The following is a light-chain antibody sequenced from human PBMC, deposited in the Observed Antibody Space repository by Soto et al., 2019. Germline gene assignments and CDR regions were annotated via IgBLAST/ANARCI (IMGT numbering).Light chain of an antibody. V-gene: IGKV3-15*01. J-gene: IGKJ1*01. CDR2: SAS. Sequence: EIVMTQSPSTLSVSPGERATLSCRASQSVSSNLAWYQQRPGQAPRLLIYSASTRATGIPVRFSGSGSGTEFTLTISSLQSEDFAVYYCQQYNNWPRRTFGQGTKVEIK. CDR1: QSVSSN. CDR3: QQYNNWPRRT.